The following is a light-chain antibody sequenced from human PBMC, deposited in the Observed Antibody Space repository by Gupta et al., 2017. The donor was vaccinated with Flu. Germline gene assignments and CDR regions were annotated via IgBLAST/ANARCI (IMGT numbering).Light chain of an antibody. Sequence: VSGSPGQSVTISCTGTSSDVGSYNRVSWYQQPPGTAPKLMIYEVSNRPSGVPDRFSGSKSGNTASLTISGLQAEDEADYYCSSYTSSSTYVFGTGTKVTVL. CDR1: SSDVGSYNR. CDR3: SSYTSSSTYV. J-gene: IGLJ1*01. CDR2: EVS. V-gene: IGLV2-18*02.